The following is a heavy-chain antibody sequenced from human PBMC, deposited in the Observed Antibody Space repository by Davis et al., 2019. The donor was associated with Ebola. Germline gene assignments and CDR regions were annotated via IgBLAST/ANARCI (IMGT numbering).Heavy chain of an antibody. J-gene: IGHJ4*02. V-gene: IGHV3-66*01. Sequence: GGSLRLSCAASGITVNGNYMTWVRQAPGMGLEWVAFILAGGSTYYADSVRGRFTISRDSSENMLYLQMTNLRPEDTAVYHCTRWYGSYDAFDIWGQGTLVTVSS. CDR3: TRWYGSYDAFDI. CDR1: GITVNGNY. CDR2: ILAGGST. D-gene: IGHD4-23*01.